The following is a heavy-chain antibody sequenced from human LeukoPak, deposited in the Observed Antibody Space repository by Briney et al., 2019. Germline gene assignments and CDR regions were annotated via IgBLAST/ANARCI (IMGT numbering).Heavy chain of an antibody. CDR3: ARRRGVLLWFGEFNWFDP. Sequence: PSETLSLTCAVYGGSFSGYYWSWIRQPPGKGLEWIGEINHSGSTNYNPSLKSRVTISVDTSKNQFSLKLSSVTAADTAVYYCARRRGVLLWFGEFNWFDPWGQGTLVTVSS. J-gene: IGHJ5*02. CDR1: GGSFSGYY. CDR2: INHSGST. V-gene: IGHV4-34*01. D-gene: IGHD3-10*01.